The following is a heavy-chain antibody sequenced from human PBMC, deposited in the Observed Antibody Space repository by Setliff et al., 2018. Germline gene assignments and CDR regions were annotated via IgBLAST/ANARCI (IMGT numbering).Heavy chain of an antibody. CDR2: IRVYDGYT. V-gene: IGHV1-18*01. Sequence: GASVKVSCKASGYIFTSYGFSWVRQAPGQGLEWMGWIRVYDGYTDYAQKFQGRVTMTKDTSTSTAYMELRSLRPDDTAVYYCVRDLGQWALDFWGQGTLVTVSS. D-gene: IGHD1-26*01. J-gene: IGHJ4*02. CDR3: VRDLGQWALDF. CDR1: GYIFTSYG.